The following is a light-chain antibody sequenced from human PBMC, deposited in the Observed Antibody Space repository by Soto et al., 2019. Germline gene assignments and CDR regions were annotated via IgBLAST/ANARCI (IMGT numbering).Light chain of an antibody. Sequence: DIVMTQSPLSLPVTPGEPASISCRSSQSLLHSNGYNYLDWYLQKPGQSPQLLIYLGSNRASGGPDRFSGSGSGTDFTLTISGVEAEDGGVYYCMQALQTPRTFGQGTKVEIK. CDR1: QSLLHSNGYNY. CDR3: MQALQTPRT. CDR2: LGS. J-gene: IGKJ1*01. V-gene: IGKV2-28*01.